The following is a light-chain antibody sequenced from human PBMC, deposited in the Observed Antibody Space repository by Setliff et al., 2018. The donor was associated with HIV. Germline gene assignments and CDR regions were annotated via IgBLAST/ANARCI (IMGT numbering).Light chain of an antibody. CDR2: EVS. CDR1: SSDVGGSNY. J-gene: IGLJ1*01. Sequence: QSVLTQPASVSGSPGQSITISCTGTSSDVGGSNYVSWYQQHPGKAPKLMIYEVSNRPSWVSNRFSGSKSGNTASLTISGLQAEDAADYYCSSYTSTSTYVFGTGTKVTVL. V-gene: IGLV2-14*01. CDR3: SSYTSTSTYV.